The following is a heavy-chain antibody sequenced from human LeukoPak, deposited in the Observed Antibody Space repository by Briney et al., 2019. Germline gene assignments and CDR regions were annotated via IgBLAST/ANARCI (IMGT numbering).Heavy chain of an antibody. Sequence: RASVNVSCKASGYTFTNYDINWVRQATGQGLEWMGWMNPNSGSTDYAQKFQGRVTMTRNTSIGTAYMELSSLRSEDTAVYYCARAEDYGDYYFDYWGQGTLVTVSS. D-gene: IGHD4-17*01. CDR3: ARAEDYGDYYFDY. CDR2: MNPNSGST. CDR1: GYTFTNYD. V-gene: IGHV1-8*01. J-gene: IGHJ4*02.